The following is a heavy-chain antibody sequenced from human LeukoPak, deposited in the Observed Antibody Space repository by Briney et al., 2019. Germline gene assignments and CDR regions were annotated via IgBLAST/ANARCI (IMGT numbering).Heavy chain of an antibody. D-gene: IGHD6-19*01. J-gene: IGHJ4*02. Sequence: SETLSLTCAVYGGSFSGYYWSWIRQPPGKGLEWIGEINHSGSTNYNPSLKSRVTISVDTSKNQFSLKLSSVTAADTAVYYCASRDSSGWPLARELDYWGQGTLVTVSS. CDR2: INHSGST. CDR3: ASRDSSGWPLARELDY. CDR1: GGSFSGYY. V-gene: IGHV4-34*01.